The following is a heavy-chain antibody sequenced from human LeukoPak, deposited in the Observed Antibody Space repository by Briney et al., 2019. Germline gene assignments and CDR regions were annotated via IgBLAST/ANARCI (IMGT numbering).Heavy chain of an antibody. Sequence: GGSLRLSCAASGFTFSDYYMSWIRQAPGKGLEWVSYISSSGSTIYYADSVKGRFTISRDNAKNSLYLQMNSLRAEDTAVYYCARDAAREGGIRTYFDYWGQGTLVTVSS. CDR2: ISSSGSTI. V-gene: IGHV3-11*01. CDR3: ARDAAREGGIRTYFDY. D-gene: IGHD3-16*01. CDR1: GFTFSDYY. J-gene: IGHJ4*02.